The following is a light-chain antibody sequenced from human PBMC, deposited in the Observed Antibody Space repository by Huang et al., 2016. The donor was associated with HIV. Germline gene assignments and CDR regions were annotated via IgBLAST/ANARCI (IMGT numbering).Light chain of an antibody. CDR1: QSVLFNSNNKNY. V-gene: IGKV4-1*01. CDR2: WAS. CDR3: QQYYSTPYT. Sequence: DIVMTQSPDSLAVSLGERVTINCKSSQSVLFNSNNKNYLAWYQQKPGQPPKLLIYWASTRESGVPDRCSGSGSGTDFTLTISSLQAADVAVYYCQQYYSTPYTFGQGTKLEIK. J-gene: IGKJ2*01.